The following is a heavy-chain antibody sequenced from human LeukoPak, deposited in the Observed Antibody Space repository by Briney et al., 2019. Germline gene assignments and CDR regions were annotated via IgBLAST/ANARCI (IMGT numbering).Heavy chain of an antibody. V-gene: IGHV3-33*01. CDR2: IWYDGGNK. D-gene: IGHD5-24*01. J-gene: IGHJ4*02. CDR1: GFTFSSYG. CDR3: ARDRLDGYNPLDY. Sequence: PGGSLRLSCAASGFTFSSYGMHWVRQAPGKGLEWVAVIWYDGGNKYYADSVKGRFTISRDNSKNTLYLQMNSLRAEDTAVYYCARDRLDGYNPLDYWGQGTLVTVSS.